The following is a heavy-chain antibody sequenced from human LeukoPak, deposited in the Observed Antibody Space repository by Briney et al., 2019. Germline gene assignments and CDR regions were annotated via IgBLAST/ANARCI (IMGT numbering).Heavy chain of an antibody. Sequence: GGSLRLSCTASGFTFSSYWMHWVRQAPGKGLVWVSRINSDGGSTSYADSVKGRFTISRDNAKNTLYLQMNSLRAEDTAVYYCATSRASGYDDAFDIWGQGTMVTVSS. D-gene: IGHD5-12*01. CDR1: GFTFSSYW. CDR2: INSDGGST. CDR3: ATSRASGYDDAFDI. V-gene: IGHV3-74*01. J-gene: IGHJ3*02.